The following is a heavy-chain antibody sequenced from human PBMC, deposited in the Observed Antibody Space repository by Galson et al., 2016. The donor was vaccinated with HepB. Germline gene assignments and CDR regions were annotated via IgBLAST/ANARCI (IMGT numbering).Heavy chain of an antibody. J-gene: IGHJ6*02. CDR3: ARATWGYYYDSSGSLRDYNYYGMDV. Sequence: SVKVSCKASGYTFNTYGVAWVRQAPGQGLEWMGGIIPIFGTANYAQKFQGRVTITAHESTSTAYMELSSLRSEDTAVYYCARATWGYYYDSSGSLRDYNYYGMDVWGPGTTVIVSS. CDR2: IIPIFGTA. CDR1: GYTFNTYG. V-gene: IGHV1-69*13. D-gene: IGHD3-22*01.